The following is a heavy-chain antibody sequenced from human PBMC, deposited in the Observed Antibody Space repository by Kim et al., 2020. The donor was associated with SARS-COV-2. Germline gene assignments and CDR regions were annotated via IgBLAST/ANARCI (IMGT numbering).Heavy chain of an antibody. J-gene: IGHJ4*02. CDR2: IIPIFGTA. CDR1: GGTFSSYA. V-gene: IGHV1-69*13. D-gene: IGHD3-22*01. CDR3: ASSAKYYYDSSGYAL. Sequence: SVKVSCKASGGTFSSYAISWVRQAPGQGLEWMGGIIPIFGTANYAQKFQGRVTITADESTSTAYMELSSLRSEDTAVYYCASSAKYYYDSSGYALWGQGTLVTVSS.